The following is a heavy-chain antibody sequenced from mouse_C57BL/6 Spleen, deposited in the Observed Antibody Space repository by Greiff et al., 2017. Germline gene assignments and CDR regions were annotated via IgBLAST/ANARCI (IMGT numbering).Heavy chain of an antibody. CDR2: IRNKANNHAT. J-gene: IGHJ3*01. V-gene: IGHV6-6*01. CDR3: TRQDYYGSFAY. CDR1: GFTFSDAW. Sequence: EVQVVESGGGLVQPGGSMKLSCAASGFTFSDAWMDWVRQSPEQGLEWVAEIRNKANNHATYYAESVKGRFTISRDDSKSSVYLQMTSLRAEDTGIYYCTRQDYYGSFAYWGQGTLVTVSA. D-gene: IGHD1-1*01.